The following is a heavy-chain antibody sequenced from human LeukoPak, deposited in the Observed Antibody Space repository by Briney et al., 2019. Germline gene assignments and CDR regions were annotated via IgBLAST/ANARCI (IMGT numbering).Heavy chain of an antibody. Sequence: PGGSLRLSCAASGFTFNDYYMSWIRQAPGKGLEWVSYISSSGYTIYYADSVKGRFTISRDNAKNSLYLQMNSLRAEDTALYYCAKGSGRGSSSALDYWGQGTLVTVSS. J-gene: IGHJ4*02. CDR1: GFTFNDYY. D-gene: IGHD5-18*01. CDR3: AKGSGRGSSSALDY. V-gene: IGHV3-11*01. CDR2: ISSSGYTI.